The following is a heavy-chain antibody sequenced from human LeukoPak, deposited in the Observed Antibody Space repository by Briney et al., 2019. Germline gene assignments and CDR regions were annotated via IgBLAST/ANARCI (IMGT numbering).Heavy chain of an antibody. V-gene: IGHV3-21*01. CDR1: GFTFSSYT. CDR3: ARDGGTNCKSPY. D-gene: IGHD1-1*01. CDR2: ISSRSSYI. Sequence: PGRSLRLSCAASGFTFSSYTMNWVRQAPGKGLEWVSSISSRSSYIYYADSVKGRFTVSRENAKNSLYLQMNSLRAEDTAVYYCARDGGTNCKSPYWGQGNLVTVSS. J-gene: IGHJ4*02.